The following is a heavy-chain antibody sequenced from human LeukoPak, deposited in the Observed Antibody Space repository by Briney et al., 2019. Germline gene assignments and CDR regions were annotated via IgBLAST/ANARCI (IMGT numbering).Heavy chain of an antibody. Sequence: QSGGSLRLSCAASGFTFSSYAMSWVRQAPGKGLEWVSAISGSGGSTYYADSVKGRFTISRDNSKNTLYLQMNSLRAEDTAVYYCAKVVYYDFWSGYYSLAIDYYYGMDVWGQGTTVTVSS. V-gene: IGHV3-23*01. D-gene: IGHD3-3*01. CDR2: ISGSGGST. CDR3: AKVVYYDFWSGYYSLAIDYYYGMDV. CDR1: GFTFSSYA. J-gene: IGHJ6*02.